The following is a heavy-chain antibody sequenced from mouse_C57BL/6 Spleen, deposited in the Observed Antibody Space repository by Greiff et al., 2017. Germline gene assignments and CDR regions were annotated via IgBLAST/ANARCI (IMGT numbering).Heavy chain of an antibody. J-gene: IGHJ2*01. Sequence: QVQLKQPGAELVKPGASVKLSCKASGYTFTSYWLHWVKQRPGRGLEWIGRIDPNSGGTKYNEKVKSKATLTVDKPSSTAYMQLSSLTPEDSAVYYGARVYDYDDLDYWGQGTTLTVSS. CDR2: IDPNSGGT. D-gene: IGHD2-4*01. CDR3: ARVYDYDDLDY. CDR1: GYTFTSYW. V-gene: IGHV1-72*01.